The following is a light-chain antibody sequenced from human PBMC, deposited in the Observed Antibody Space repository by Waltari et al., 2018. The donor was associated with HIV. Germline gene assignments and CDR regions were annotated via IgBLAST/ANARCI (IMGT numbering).Light chain of an antibody. J-gene: IGKJ3*01. Sequence: EIVLTQSPVTLSLSPGERANLSCRASQNIRNYVGWYQQKSGQPPRLLIYDASTSDTGIPARFSGAGSGTDFTLTIDSLEPEDFAMYYCQQRSNWPGTFGPGTRVDVK. CDR3: QQRSNWPGT. CDR1: QNIRNY. CDR2: DAS. V-gene: IGKV3-11*01.